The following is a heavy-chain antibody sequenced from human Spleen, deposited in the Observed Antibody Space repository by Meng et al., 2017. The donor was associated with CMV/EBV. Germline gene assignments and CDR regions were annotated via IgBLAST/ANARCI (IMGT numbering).Heavy chain of an antibody. CDR2: IHPNSGGT. J-gene: IGHJ4*02. CDR3: AKGFWSGYSFGY. CDR1: GYTFTGYY. V-gene: IGHV1-2*02. D-gene: IGHD3-3*01. Sequence: ASVKVSCKSSGYTFTGYYIHWVRQAPGQGLEWMGWIHPNSGGTNYAQKFQGRVTMTSDTSINTAYMELSSLRAEDTAVYYCAKGFWSGYSFGYWGQGTLVTVSS.